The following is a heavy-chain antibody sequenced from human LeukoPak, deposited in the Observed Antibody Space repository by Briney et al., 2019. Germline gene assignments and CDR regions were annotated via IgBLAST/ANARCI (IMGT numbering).Heavy chain of an antibody. J-gene: IGHJ5*02. CDR3: ARVFYDSANWFDP. D-gene: IGHD3-22*01. CDR2: MNPNSGNT. CDR1: GYTFTSYD. Sequence: EASVKVSCKASGYTFTSYDINWVRQATGQGLEWMGWMNPNSGNTGYAQKFQGRVTMTRNTSIGTAYMELSSLRSEDTAVYYCARVFYDSANWFDPWGQGTLVTVSS. V-gene: IGHV1-8*01.